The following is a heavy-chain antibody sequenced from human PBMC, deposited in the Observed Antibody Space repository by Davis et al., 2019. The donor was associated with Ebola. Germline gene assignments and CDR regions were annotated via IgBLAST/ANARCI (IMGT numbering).Heavy chain of an antibody. Sequence: GESLKISCAASGFTFSSYWMHWVRQAPGKGLVWVSRINSDGSSTSYADSVKGRFTISRDNAKNSLYLQMNSLRDEDTAVYYCARDKVVWFGELLYYYYGMDVWGQGTTVTVSS. D-gene: IGHD3-10*01. V-gene: IGHV3-74*01. J-gene: IGHJ6*02. CDR3: ARDKVVWFGELLYYYYGMDV. CDR2: INSDGSST. CDR1: GFTFSSYW.